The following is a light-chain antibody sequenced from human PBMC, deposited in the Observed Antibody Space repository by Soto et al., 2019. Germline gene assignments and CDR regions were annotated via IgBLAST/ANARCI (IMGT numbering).Light chain of an antibody. Sequence: EILLTQSPGTLSLSPGERATLSCRASQSVSSSYLAWYQQKPGQAPRLLIYGVSSRATGIPDRFSGSGSGTDFTLTISRLEPEDFAVYYCQQYGTSPLTFGGGTKVDIK. CDR1: QSVSSSY. J-gene: IGKJ4*01. CDR2: GVS. CDR3: QQYGTSPLT. V-gene: IGKV3-20*01.